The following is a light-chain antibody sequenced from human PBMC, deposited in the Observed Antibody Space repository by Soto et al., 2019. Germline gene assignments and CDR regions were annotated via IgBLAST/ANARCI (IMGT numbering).Light chain of an antibody. CDR2: GAS. Sequence: EIVLTQSPATLSSSPGERATLSCRASQSVSINLAWYQQKPGQAPGLLIYGASTRATGIPARFSGSGSGTEFTLTISSLQSEDFAVYYCQQYNNWPPITFGQGTRLEIK. V-gene: IGKV3-15*01. J-gene: IGKJ5*01. CDR3: QQYNNWPPIT. CDR1: QSVSIN.